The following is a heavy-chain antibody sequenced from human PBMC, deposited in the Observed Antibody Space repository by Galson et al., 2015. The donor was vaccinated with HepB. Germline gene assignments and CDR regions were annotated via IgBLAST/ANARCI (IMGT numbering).Heavy chain of an antibody. Sequence: SLRLSCAASGFTFSSYGMHWVRQAPGKGLEWVSVIYSGGSTYYADSVKGRFTISRDNSKNTLYLQMNSLRAEDTAVYYCAGRGIAVAGDYWGQGTLVTVSS. CDR1: GFTFSSYG. J-gene: IGHJ4*02. V-gene: IGHV3-NL1*01. CDR3: AGRGIAVAGDY. D-gene: IGHD6-19*01. CDR2: IYSGGST.